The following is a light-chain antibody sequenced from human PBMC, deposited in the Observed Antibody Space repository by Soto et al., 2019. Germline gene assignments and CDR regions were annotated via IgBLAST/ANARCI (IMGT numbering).Light chain of an antibody. V-gene: IGLV1-40*01. CDR1: GSNIGTYE. CDR3: NSYASGNARV. J-gene: IGLJ1*01. Sequence: QSVLTQPPSVSGAPGQTVTISCTGSGSNIGTYEVHWYQQLPGVAPKLLIQHNFNRPSGVSNRFSGSKSGNTASLTISGLQAEDEADYYCNSYASGNARVFGTGTKLTVL. CDR2: HNF.